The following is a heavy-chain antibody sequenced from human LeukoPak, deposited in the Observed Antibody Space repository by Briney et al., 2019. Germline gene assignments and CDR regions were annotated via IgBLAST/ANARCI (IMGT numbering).Heavy chain of an antibody. CDR1: GFTFRKDY. Sequence: GGSLRLSCAASGFTFRKDYMSGISEARGKGVEGGSYISRSGENIYYADSVRGRFTISRDNAKNSLYLQMNSLRTEDTAVYYCARDGCSSTSCYADYWGQGTLVTVSS. J-gene: IGHJ4*02. CDR3: ARDGCSSTSCYADY. V-gene: IGHV3-11*04. D-gene: IGHD2-2*01. CDR2: ISRSGENI.